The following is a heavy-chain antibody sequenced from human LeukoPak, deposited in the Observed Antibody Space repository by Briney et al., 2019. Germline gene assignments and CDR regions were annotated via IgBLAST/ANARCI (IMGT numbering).Heavy chain of an antibody. CDR2: INPSGGST. D-gene: IGHD6-13*01. CDR1: GYTFTSYY. CDR3: ASSPVPGSSTERYFQH. J-gene: IGHJ1*01. V-gene: IGHV1-46*01. Sequence: GASVKVSCKASGYTFTSYYMHWVRQAPGQGLEWMGIINPSGGSTSYAQKFQGRVTMTRDTSTSTVYMELSSLRSEDTAVYYCASSPVPGSSTERYFQHWGQGTLVTVSS.